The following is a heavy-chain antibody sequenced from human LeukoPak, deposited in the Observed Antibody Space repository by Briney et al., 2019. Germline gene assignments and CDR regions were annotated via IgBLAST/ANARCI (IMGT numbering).Heavy chain of an antibody. V-gene: IGHV3-11*01. CDR3: ASSEVWWLNFDS. CDR1: GFTFSDYY. CDR2: IGSSGSTI. D-gene: IGHD5-12*01. Sequence: GGSLRLSCAASGFTFSDYYMSWIRQAPGEGLEWVAHIGSSGSTIYYADSVKGRFTISRDNAKNSMYLQMNSLRAEDTAVYYCASSEVWWLNFDSWGQGTLVTVSS. J-gene: IGHJ4*02.